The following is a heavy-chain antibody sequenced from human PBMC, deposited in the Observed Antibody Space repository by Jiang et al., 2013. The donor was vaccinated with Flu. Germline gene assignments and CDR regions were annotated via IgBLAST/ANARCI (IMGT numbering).Heavy chain of an antibody. CDR3: ASGGYCRGGSCYEGY. V-gene: IGHV3-33*01. J-gene: IGHJ4*02. Sequence: QLVESGGGVVQPGRSLRLSCAASGFTFSTYGMHWVRQAPGKGLEWVAVIWYDGSSKYYADSVKGRFTISRDNSKNTLYLQMNSLRAEDTAVYYCASGGYCRGGSCYEGYWGQGTLVTVSA. D-gene: IGHD2-15*01. CDR2: IWYDGSSK. CDR1: GFTFSTYG.